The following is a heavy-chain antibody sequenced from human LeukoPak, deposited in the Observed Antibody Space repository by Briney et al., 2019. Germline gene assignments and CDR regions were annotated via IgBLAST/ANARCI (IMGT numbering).Heavy chain of an antibody. D-gene: IGHD4-23*01. V-gene: IGHV4-4*07. Sequence: SDTLSLTCTVSGRAISGYYWSWIRQPAGKGLEWLGRVYSSASTKYKPSLESRVTMSVDTSKNPFSPKLNFVTAADTAVYYGARGPLVGGQLRGGLDYWGKGTLVTVSS. J-gene: IGHJ4*02. CDR1: GRAISGYY. CDR3: ARGPLVGGQLRGGLDY. CDR2: VYSSAST.